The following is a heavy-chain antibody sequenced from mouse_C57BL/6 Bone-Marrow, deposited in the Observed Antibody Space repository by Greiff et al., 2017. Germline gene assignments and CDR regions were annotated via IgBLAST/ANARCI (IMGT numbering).Heavy chain of an antibody. CDR2: IDPETGGT. CDR3: TRLAASD. CDR1: GYTFTDYE. D-gene: IGHD3-1*01. Sequence: QVQLKESGAELVRPGASVTLSCKASGYTFTDYEMHWVKQTPVHGLEWIGAIDPETGGTAYNQKFKGKAILTAAKSSSTAYMELRSLTSEDSAVYYWTRLAASDWGQGTSVTVSS. J-gene: IGHJ4*01. V-gene: IGHV1-15*01.